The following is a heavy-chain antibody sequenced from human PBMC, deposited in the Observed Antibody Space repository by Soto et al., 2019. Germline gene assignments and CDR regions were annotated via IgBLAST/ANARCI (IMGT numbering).Heavy chain of an antibody. CDR1: GFTFSSYA. V-gene: IGHV3-23*01. CDR3: AKDLGTDDFWSAYYTYYYMDV. J-gene: IGHJ6*03. CDR2: ISGSGDNT. D-gene: IGHD3-3*01. Sequence: EVQLLESGGGLVQPGGSLRLSCAASGFTFSSYALNWVRQAPGKGLEWVSVISGSGDNTYYADSVKGRFPISRDNSKNTLYLQMNSLRAEDTAVYYCAKDLGTDDFWSAYYTYYYMDVWGKGTTVTVSS.